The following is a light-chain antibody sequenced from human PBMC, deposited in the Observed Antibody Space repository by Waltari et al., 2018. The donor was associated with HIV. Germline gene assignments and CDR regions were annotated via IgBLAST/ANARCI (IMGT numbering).Light chain of an antibody. Sequence: QTVLPQPPSASGTPGLRVTIPCSGRRSHIGSNPVTWYQQPPGTAPKLLIYNSNQRPSGVPDRFSGSKSGTSASLAISGLQSEDEGAYYCAAWDDGLNGLFGGGTKLTV. CDR1: RSHIGSNP. J-gene: IGLJ2*01. CDR3: AAWDDGLNGL. V-gene: IGLV1-44*01. CDR2: NSN.